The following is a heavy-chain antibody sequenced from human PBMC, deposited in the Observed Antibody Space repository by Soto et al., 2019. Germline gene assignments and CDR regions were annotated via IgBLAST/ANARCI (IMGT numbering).Heavy chain of an antibody. J-gene: IGHJ4*02. CDR1: GFTFSSYA. CDR3: VRQLVHPHFDY. Sequence: EVQLLESGGGLVQPGGSLRLSCAASGFTFSSYAMSWARQAPGKGLEWVSAISGSGGSTYYADSVKGRFTISRDNSKNTLYLQMNSLRAEDTAVYYCVRQLVHPHFDYWGQGTLVTVSS. D-gene: IGHD6-6*01. CDR2: ISGSGGST. V-gene: IGHV3-23*01.